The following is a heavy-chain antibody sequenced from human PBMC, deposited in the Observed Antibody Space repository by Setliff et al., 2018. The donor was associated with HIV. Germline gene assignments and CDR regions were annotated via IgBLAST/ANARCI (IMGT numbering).Heavy chain of an antibody. CDR2: IHTTGST. CDR1: GDSISSGSYY. J-gene: IGHJ5*02. CDR3: AKRTFGSGRLDP. D-gene: IGHD3-16*01. V-gene: IGHV4-61*09. Sequence: SETLSLTCSVSGDSISSGSYYWSWIRLPAGKGLEWIGQIHTTGSTNYNPSLKSRVTISMDTSKNQFSLNRNSVTATDTAVYYCAKRTFGSGRLDPWGQGTLVTVSS.